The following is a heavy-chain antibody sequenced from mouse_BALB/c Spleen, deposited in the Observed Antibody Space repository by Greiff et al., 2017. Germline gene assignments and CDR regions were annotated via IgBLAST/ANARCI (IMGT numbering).Heavy chain of an antibody. Sequence: DVQLQESGAELVRPGALVKLSCKASGFNIKDYYMHWVKQRPEQGLEWIGWIDPENGNTIYDPKFQGKASITADTSSNTAYLQLSSLTSEDTAVYYCARSDLYAMDYWGQGTSVTVSS. V-gene: IGHV14-1*02. J-gene: IGHJ4*01. CDR2: IDPENGNT. CDR3: ARSDLYAMDY. CDR1: GFNIKDYY.